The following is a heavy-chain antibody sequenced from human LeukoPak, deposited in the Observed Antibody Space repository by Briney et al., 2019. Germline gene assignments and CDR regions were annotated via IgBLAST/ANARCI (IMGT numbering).Heavy chain of an antibody. CDR2: IYTSGST. Sequence: SQTLSLTCTVSGGSISSGSYYWSWIRQPAGKGLEWIGRIYTSGSTNYNPSLKSRVTISVDTSKNQFSLKLSSVTAADTAVYYCASYKGKDAFDIWGQGTMVTASS. V-gene: IGHV4-61*02. CDR1: GGSISSGSYY. CDR3: ASYKGKDAFDI. D-gene: IGHD3-10*01. J-gene: IGHJ3*02.